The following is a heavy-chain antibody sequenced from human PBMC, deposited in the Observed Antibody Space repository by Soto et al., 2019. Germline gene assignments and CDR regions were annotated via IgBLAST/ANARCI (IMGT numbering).Heavy chain of an antibody. CDR1: GGSINNYY. J-gene: IGHJ6*02. CDR2: IFPSGNT. CDR3: ARGSLTMDV. Sequence: SETLSLTCTISGGSINNYYWSWIRQPAGKGLEWIGRIFPSGNTNYNPSLKSRIIMSVDTSKNQFSLNLNSVTAADTAVYYCARGSLTMDVWGQGTTVTVSS. V-gene: IGHV4-4*07. D-gene: IGHD3-10*01.